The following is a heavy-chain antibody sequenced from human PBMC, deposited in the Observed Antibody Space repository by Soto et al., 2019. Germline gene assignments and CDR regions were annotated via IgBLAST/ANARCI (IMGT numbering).Heavy chain of an antibody. J-gene: IGHJ5*02. D-gene: IGHD3-10*01. CDR2: ISAYNGNT. Sequence: GASVKVSCKASGYTFTSYGISWVRQAPGQGLEWMGWISAYNGNTNYAQKLQGRVTMTTDTSTSTAYMELRSLRSDDTAVYYCATTGGLLWFGELLMSGNNWFDPWGQGTLVTVSS. V-gene: IGHV1-18*01. CDR3: ATTGGLLWFGELLMSGNNWFDP. CDR1: GYTFTSYG.